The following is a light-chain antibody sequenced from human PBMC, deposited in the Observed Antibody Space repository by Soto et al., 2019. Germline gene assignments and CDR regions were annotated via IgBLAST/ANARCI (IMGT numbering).Light chain of an antibody. V-gene: IGKV3-20*01. CDR3: QEYDSSLFN. Sequence: EIVLTQSPGTLSLSPGERATLSCRASQSVSSSYLAWYQQKPGQAPRLLIYGASSRATGIPDRFSGSGSGAGFTLTISGLEPEDFAVYYCQEYDSSLFNFGQWTKLEIK. CDR2: GAS. CDR1: QSVSSSY. J-gene: IGKJ2*01.